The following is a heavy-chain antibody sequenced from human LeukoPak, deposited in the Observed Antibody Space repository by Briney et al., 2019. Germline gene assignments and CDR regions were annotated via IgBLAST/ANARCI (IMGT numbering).Heavy chain of an antibody. D-gene: IGHD3-16*01. V-gene: IGHV3-7*01. CDR1: GFTFSDSW. Sequence: GGSLRLSRAASGFTFSDSWMSWVRQAPGKGLEWVANMNQDGSAKGYVDSVKGRFTISRDNARNSLYLQMSSLRPEDTAVYYCVTYTHWVAGDVWGQGTTVTVSS. CDR2: MNQDGSAK. CDR3: VTYTHWVAGDV. J-gene: IGHJ6*02.